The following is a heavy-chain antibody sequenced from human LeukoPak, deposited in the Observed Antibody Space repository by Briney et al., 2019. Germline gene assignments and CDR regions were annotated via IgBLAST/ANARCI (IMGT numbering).Heavy chain of an antibody. CDR2: IRGSGVNT. D-gene: IGHD4-17*01. Sequence: GGSLRLSCTASGFSFSVYAMMWVRQAPGKGPEWVSAIRGSGVNTYYADSVKGRFTISRDNSKYTLFLQMNSLRAEDTAVYYCARDPNGDYIGAFDMWGPGTMVTVSS. CDR1: GFSFSVYA. V-gene: IGHV3-23*01. CDR3: ARDPNGDYIGAFDM. J-gene: IGHJ3*02.